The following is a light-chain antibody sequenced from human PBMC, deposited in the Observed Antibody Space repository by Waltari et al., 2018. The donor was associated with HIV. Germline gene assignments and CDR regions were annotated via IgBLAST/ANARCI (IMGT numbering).Light chain of an antibody. CDR2: AAS. CDR3: QQYHNWLT. V-gene: IGKV3-15*01. CDR1: QSVSSN. Sequence: EIVLTQSPGTLSLSPGERATLSCRASQSVSSNYLAWYQQKPGQAPRLLIYAASTRATGIPARFSGSGSATEFTLTITSLQSEDFAVYYCQQYHNWLTFGGGTKVEIK. J-gene: IGKJ4*01.